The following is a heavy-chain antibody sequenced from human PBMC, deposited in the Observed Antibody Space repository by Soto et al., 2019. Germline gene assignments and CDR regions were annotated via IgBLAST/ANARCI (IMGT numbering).Heavy chain of an antibody. CDR1: GFTFSSYG. V-gene: IGHV3-30*18. CDR2: ISYDGSNK. D-gene: IGHD6-13*01. CDR3: AKDYAYFLKSWYSPDY. Sequence: QVQLVESGGGVVQPGRSLRLSCAASGFTFSSYGMHWVRQAPGKGLEWVAVISYDGSNKYYADSVKGRFTISRDNSKNTLYLQMNSLRAEDTAVYYCAKDYAYFLKSWYSPDYWGQGTLVTVSS. J-gene: IGHJ4*02.